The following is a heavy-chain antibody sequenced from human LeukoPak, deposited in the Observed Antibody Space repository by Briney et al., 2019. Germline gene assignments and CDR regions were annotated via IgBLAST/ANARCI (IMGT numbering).Heavy chain of an antibody. CDR2: IYTSGST. D-gene: IGHD1-7*01. CDR1: GGSISGYY. CDR3: ARLITGTTTAFGI. J-gene: IGHJ3*02. V-gene: IGHV4-4*07. Sequence: TSETLPLTCTVSGGSISGYYWSWIRQPAGKGLEWIGRIYTSGSTHYNPSLKSRVTMSVDTSKNQFALKLSSVTAADTAVYYCARLITGTTTAFGIWGQGTMVTVSS.